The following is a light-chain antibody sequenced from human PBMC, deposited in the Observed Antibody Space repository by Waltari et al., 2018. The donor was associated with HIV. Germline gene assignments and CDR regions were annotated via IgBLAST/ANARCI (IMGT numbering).Light chain of an antibody. J-gene: IGLJ3*02. CDR1: TSTIANNA. CDR3: AVWDDNLKRV. Sequence: QSVLTQPPSASGPPGQRVTISSPASTSTIANNAVSWYQQLPGEAPKLLISSNDRRPSGVPERFSASKSGTSASLAISGLQSEDEAHYYCAVWDDNLKRVFGGGTKLTVL. CDR2: SND. V-gene: IGLV1-44*01.